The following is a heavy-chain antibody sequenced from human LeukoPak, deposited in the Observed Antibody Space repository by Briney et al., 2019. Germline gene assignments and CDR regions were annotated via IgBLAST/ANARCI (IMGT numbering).Heavy chain of an antibody. J-gene: IGHJ4*02. CDR3: ASFGYCSSTSCPQTTTFDY. CDR1: GGSISSGGYY. D-gene: IGHD2-2*01. Sequence: PSQTLSLTCNVSGGSISSGGYYWSWIRQHPGKGLEWIGYIYYTGSTYYNPSLKSRVTISVDTSKNQLSLKLSSVTAADTAVYYCASFGYCSSTSCPQTTTFDYWGQGTLVTVSS. V-gene: IGHV4-31*03. CDR2: IYYTGST.